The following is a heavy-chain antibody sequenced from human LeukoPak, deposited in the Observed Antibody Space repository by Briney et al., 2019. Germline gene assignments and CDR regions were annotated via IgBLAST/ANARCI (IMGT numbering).Heavy chain of an antibody. Sequence: PSETLSLTCTVSGGSISSSSYYWGWIRQPPGKGLEWIGSIYYSGSTYYNPSLKSRVTISVDTSKNQFSLKLSSVTAADTAVYYCARKGNTIFGVAYYYYYGMDVWGQGTTVTVSS. D-gene: IGHD3-3*01. V-gene: IGHV4-39*01. CDR2: IYYSGST. CDR1: GGSISSSSYY. J-gene: IGHJ6*02. CDR3: ARKGNTIFGVAYYYYYGMDV.